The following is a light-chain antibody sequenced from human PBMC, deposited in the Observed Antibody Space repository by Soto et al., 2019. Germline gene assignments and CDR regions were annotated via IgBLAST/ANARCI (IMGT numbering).Light chain of an antibody. V-gene: IGLV2-14*03. Sequence: QSVLTQPASVSGSPGQSITISCTGTNSDIGGYNHVSWYQQHPGKAPKLMIYDVSNRPSGVSYRFSGSKSGNTASLTISGRLAADEADYDCSSYDSRTSLGVFGGGTKLTVL. CDR2: DVS. CDR1: NSDIGGYNH. J-gene: IGLJ2*01. CDR3: SSYDSRTSLGV.